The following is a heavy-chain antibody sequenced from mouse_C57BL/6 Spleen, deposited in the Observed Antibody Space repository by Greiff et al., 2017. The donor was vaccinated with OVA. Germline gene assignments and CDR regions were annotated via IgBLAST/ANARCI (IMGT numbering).Heavy chain of an antibody. CDR3: ARRNYYGSSYHFDY. D-gene: IGHD1-1*01. V-gene: IGHV1-80*01. CDR1: GYAFSSYW. CDR2: IYPGDGDT. Sequence: QVQLQQSGAELVKPGASVKISCKASGYAFSSYWMNWVKQRPGKGLEWIGQIYPGDGDTNYNGKFKGKATLTADKSSSTAYMQLSSLTSEDSAVYFCARRNYYGSSYHFDYWGQGTTLTVSS. J-gene: IGHJ2*01.